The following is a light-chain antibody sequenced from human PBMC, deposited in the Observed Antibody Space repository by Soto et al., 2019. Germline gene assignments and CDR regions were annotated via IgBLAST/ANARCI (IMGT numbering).Light chain of an antibody. CDR3: QQHEAYPRT. CDR2: QAS. J-gene: IGKJ1*01. Sequence: DIQMTQSPSTLSASIGDRVTITCRASQTINVWLAWYQQKPGKAPKFLIYQASTLQSGVPSRFSGSDSGTEFTLTISSLQPDDFATYYCQQHEAYPRTFGQGTKVEIK. CDR1: QTINVW. V-gene: IGKV1-5*03.